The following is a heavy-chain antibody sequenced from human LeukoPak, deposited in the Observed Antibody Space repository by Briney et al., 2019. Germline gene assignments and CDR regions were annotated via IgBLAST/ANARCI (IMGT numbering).Heavy chain of an antibody. CDR1: GYTFTSYS. CDR2: INPNGGST. V-gene: IGHV1-46*01. D-gene: IGHD6-6*01. Sequence: ASVKVSCKASGYTFTSYSMHWVRQAPGQGLEWMGIINPNGGSTIYAQKFQGRVTMTRDTSISTAYMELSRLRSDDTAVYYCARESVPAVAARRGLNYWGQGTLVAVSS. CDR3: ARESVPAVAARRGLNY. J-gene: IGHJ4*02.